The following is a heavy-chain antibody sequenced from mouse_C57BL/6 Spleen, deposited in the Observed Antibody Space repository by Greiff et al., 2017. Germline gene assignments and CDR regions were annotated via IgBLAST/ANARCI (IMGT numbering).Heavy chain of an antibody. CDR2: ISDGGSYT. D-gene: IGHD1-1*01. J-gene: IGHJ4*01. CDR1: GFTFSSYA. Sequence: EVQLVESGGGLVKPGGSLKLSCAASGFTFSSYAMSWVRQTPEKRLEWVATISDGGSYTYYPDNVKGRFTISRDNAKNNLYLQMSHLKSEDTAMYYCSRGLLRSYAMDYWGQGTSVTVST. CDR3: SRGLLRSYAMDY. V-gene: IGHV5-4*01.